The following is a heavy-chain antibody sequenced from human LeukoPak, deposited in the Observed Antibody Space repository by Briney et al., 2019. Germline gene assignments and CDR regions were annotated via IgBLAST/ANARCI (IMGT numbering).Heavy chain of an antibody. CDR3: ARVGRDYYYDSSGYPLYWYFDL. CDR1: GGTFSSYA. CDR2: IIPILGIA. D-gene: IGHD3-22*01. Sequence: ASVKVSCKASGGTFSSYAISWVRQAPGQGLEWMGRIIPILGIANYAQKFQGRVTITADKSTSTAYMELSSLRSEDTAVYYCARVGRDYYYDSSGYPLYWYFDLWGRGTLVTVSS. V-gene: IGHV1-69*04. J-gene: IGHJ2*01.